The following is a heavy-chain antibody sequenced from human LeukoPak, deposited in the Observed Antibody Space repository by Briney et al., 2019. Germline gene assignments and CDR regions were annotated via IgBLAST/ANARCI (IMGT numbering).Heavy chain of an antibody. D-gene: IGHD2-2*01. CDR1: GGSISSGGYY. CDR2: IYYSGST. J-gene: IGHJ5*02. V-gene: IGHV4-31*03. Sequence: PSETLSLTCSVSGGSISSGGYYWNWIRQHPGKGLEWIVYIYYSGSTYYNPSLKSRVTISLDTSKNQFSLKLSSVTAADTAVYYCARAQVVIPAAQINWFDPWGQGTLVTVSS. CDR3: ARAQVVIPAAQINWFDP.